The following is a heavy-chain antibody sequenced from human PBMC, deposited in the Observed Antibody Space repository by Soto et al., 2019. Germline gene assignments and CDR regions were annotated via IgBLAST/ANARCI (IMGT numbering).Heavy chain of an antibody. CDR1: GFTFSSYG. Sequence: GGSLRLSCAASGFTFSSYGMTWVRQAPGKGLEWVSFSSATGAGTYYADSVKGRFTISRDNSKNTLYLQMTSLRADDTAVYYCAKDRRAGGNYGFYSDFWGQGALVTVSS. CDR3: AKDRRAGGNYGFYSDF. D-gene: IGHD1-7*01. V-gene: IGHV3-23*01. CDR2: SSATGAGT. J-gene: IGHJ4*02.